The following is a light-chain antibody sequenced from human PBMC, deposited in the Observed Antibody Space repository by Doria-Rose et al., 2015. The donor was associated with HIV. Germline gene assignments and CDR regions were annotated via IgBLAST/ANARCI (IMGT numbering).Light chain of an antibody. V-gene: IGKV3-20*01. CDR1: QSFSSTY. J-gene: IGKJ1*01. CDR2: DGS. CDR3: HQYGTSWT. Sequence: TQSPGTLSLSPGERASLSCRASQSFSSTYLAWYQQTPGQSHSLLIYDGSTRATGIPDRFSASGSGTDFTLTINRLEPEDFALYYCHQYGTSWTFGQGTKVEI.